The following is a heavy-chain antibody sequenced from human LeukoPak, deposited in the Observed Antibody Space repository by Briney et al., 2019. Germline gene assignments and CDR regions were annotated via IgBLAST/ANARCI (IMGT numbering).Heavy chain of an antibody. J-gene: IGHJ4*02. CDR2: IYYSGST. D-gene: IGHD3/OR15-3a*01. V-gene: IGHV4-39*07. CDR1: GGSISSSSYY. CDR3: ASAGPDDDFDY. Sequence: PSETLSLTCTVSGGSISSSSYYWGWIRQPPGKGLEWIGNIYYSGSTYYNPSLKSRVTISVDTSKNQFSLKLSSVTAADTAVYYCASAGPDDDFDYWGQGTLVTVSS.